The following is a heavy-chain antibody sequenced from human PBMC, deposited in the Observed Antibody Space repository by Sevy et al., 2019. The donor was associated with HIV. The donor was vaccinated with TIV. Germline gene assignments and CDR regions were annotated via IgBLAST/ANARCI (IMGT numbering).Heavy chain of an antibody. Sequence: GGSLKLSCAASGFTFDDYAMHWVRQAPGKGLEWVSGISWNSGSIGYADSVKGRFTISRDNAKNSLYLQMNSLRAEDTALYYCAKDRFSSGWYYFDYWGQGTLVTVSS. J-gene: IGHJ4*02. V-gene: IGHV3-9*01. D-gene: IGHD6-19*01. CDR1: GFTFDDYA. CDR2: ISWNSGSI. CDR3: AKDRFSSGWYYFDY.